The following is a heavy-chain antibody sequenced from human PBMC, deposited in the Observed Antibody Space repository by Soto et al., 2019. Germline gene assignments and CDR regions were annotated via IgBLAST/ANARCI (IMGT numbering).Heavy chain of an antibody. Sequence: SETLSLTCAVYGGSFSGYYWSWISQPPGKGLEWIGEINHSGSTNYNPSLKSRVTISVDTSKNQFSLKLSSVTAADTAVYYCARGRYNIVVTALYYYGMDVWGQGTTVT. CDR2: INHSGST. D-gene: IGHD2-21*02. J-gene: IGHJ6*02. CDR3: ARGRYNIVVTALYYYGMDV. V-gene: IGHV4-34*01. CDR1: GGSFSGYY.